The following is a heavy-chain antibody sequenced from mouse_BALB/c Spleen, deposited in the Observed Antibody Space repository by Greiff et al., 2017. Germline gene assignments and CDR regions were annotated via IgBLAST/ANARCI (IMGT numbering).Heavy chain of an antibody. CDR3: ARERSYRYAMDY. J-gene: IGHJ4*01. CDR2: IRNKANGYTT. Sequence: DVKLVESGGGLVQPGGSLRLSCATSGFTFTDYYMSWVRQPPGKALEWLGFIRNKANGYTTEYSASVKGRFTISRDNSQSILYLQMNTLRAEDSATYYCARERSYRYAMDYWGQGTSVTVSS. D-gene: IGHD1-1*01. V-gene: IGHV7-3*02. CDR1: GFTFTDYY.